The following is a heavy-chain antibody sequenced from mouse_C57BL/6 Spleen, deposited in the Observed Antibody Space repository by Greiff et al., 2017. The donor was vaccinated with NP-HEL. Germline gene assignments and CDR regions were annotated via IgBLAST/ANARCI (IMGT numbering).Heavy chain of an antibody. CDR1: GFSFNTYA. CDR3: VRPQFPDLYAMDY. Sequence: EVKLVESGGGLVQPKGSLKLSCAASGFSFNTYAMNWVRQAPGKGLEWVARIRSKSNNYATYYADSVKDRFTISRDDSESMLYLQMNNLKTEDTAMYYCVRPQFPDLYAMDYWGQGTSVTVSS. J-gene: IGHJ4*01. CDR2: IRSKSNNYAT. V-gene: IGHV10-1*01.